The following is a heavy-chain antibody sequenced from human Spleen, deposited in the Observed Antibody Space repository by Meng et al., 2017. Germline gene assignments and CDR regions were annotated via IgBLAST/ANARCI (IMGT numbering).Heavy chain of an antibody. CDR1: GGSFSGYY. V-gene: IGHV4-34*01. Sequence: QVQLQHWGAGLLKPSETLSLPCAVFGGSFSGYYWSWIRQPPGKGLEWIGEINHSGSTNYNPSLKSRVTISVDTSKNQFSLKLSSVTAADTAVYYCARDHGSGWYFYDIYFDYWGQGTLVTVSS. J-gene: IGHJ4*02. CDR3: ARDHGSGWYFYDIYFDY. CDR2: INHSGST. D-gene: IGHD6-19*01.